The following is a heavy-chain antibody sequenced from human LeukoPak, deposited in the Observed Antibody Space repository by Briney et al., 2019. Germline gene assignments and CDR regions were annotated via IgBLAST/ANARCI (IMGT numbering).Heavy chain of an antibody. D-gene: IGHD1-14*01. V-gene: IGHV4-39*01. CDR2: VYYTGGT. CDR3: ARGPAFGEPGY. J-gene: IGHJ4*02. CDR1: GGSISSSSSSSSYY. Sequence: SETLSLTCFVSGGSISSSSSSSSYYWGWIRQPPGKGLEWIGSVYYTGGTYYNPSLKSRVIISVDTSKNQFSLKLSSVTAADTAVYYCARGPAFGEPGYWGQGTLVTVSS.